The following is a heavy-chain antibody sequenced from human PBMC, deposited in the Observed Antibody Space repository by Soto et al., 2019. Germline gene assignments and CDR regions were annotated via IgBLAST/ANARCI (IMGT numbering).Heavy chain of an antibody. CDR2: INHSGST. Sequence: QVQLQQWGAGLLKPSETLSLTCAVYGGSFSDYYWRWIRQPPGKGLEWIGEINHSGSTNYNPSLKSRVTISVDTSKHQFSLKLSSVTAADTAVYYCAREGRYYASGRFWWFDPWGQGTLVTVSS. CDR3: AREGRYYASGRFWWFDP. D-gene: IGHD3-10*01. J-gene: IGHJ5*02. V-gene: IGHV4-34*01. CDR1: GGSFSDYY.